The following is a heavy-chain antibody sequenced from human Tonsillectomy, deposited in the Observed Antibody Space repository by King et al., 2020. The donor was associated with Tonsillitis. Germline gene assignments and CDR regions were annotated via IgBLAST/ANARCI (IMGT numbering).Heavy chain of an antibody. V-gene: IGHV3-11*01. CDR3: AREERFYDWHYGASDY. Sequence: HVQLVESGGGLVKPGGSLRLSCAASGFTFSDFYMSWIRQAPGKGPEWISYISRSGSDIFYADSVKGRFTISRDNAKNSLYLQMNSLRAEDTAVYYCAREERFYDWHYGASDYWGQGALVTVSS. CDR1: GFTFSDFY. CDR2: ISRSGSDI. D-gene: IGHD3-9*01. J-gene: IGHJ4*02.